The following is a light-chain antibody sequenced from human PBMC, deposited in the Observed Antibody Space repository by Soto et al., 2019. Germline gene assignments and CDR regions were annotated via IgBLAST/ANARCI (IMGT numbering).Light chain of an antibody. CDR2: DVS. CDR3: ASYTGRGYV. V-gene: IGLV2-14*01. Sequence: HSVLTQPASVSGSPGQSITISCTGTSSDIGGYNYFSWSQQHPGKAPKLMIYDVSNRPSGVSDRFSGSKSGNTASLTISGLQADDDADYYCASYTGRGYVFGTGTKLTVL. J-gene: IGLJ1*01. CDR1: SSDIGGYNY.